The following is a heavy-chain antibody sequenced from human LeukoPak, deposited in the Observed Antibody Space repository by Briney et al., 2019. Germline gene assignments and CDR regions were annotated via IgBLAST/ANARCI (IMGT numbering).Heavy chain of an antibody. CDR3: ASRLLEWSNFDY. Sequence: PGGSLRLSCAASGFTFSSYAMSWVRQAPGKGLEWVSAISGSGGSTYDADSVKGRFTISRDNSKNTLYLQMNSLRAEDTAVYYCASRLLEWSNFDYWGQGTLVTVSS. CDR2: ISGSGGST. CDR1: GFTFSSYA. D-gene: IGHD3-3*01. V-gene: IGHV3-23*01. J-gene: IGHJ4*02.